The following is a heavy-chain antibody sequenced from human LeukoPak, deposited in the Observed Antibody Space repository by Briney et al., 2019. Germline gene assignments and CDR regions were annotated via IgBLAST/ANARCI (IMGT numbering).Heavy chain of an antibody. CDR3: AKTRARSGPLHDAFDI. J-gene: IGHJ3*02. V-gene: IGHV3-11*04. Sequence: GGSLRLSCAASGFIDAWMSWVRQAPGKGLEWVSYISSSGSTIYYTDSVKGRFTISRDNAKNSLYLQMNSLRAEDTAVYYCAKTRARSGPLHDAFDIWGQGTMVTASS. D-gene: IGHD6-19*01. CDR2: ISSSGSTI. CDR1: GFIDAW.